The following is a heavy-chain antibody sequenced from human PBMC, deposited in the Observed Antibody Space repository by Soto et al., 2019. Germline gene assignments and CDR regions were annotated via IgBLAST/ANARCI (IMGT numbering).Heavy chain of an antibody. J-gene: IGHJ4*02. D-gene: IGHD3-3*01. CDR1: GYTFTSYG. Sequence: GASVKVSCKASGYTFTSYGISWVRQAPGQGLEWMGWISAYNGNTNYAQKLQGRVTMTTDTSTSTAYMELRSLRSGDTAVYYCARGTSDFWSGYYTYFDYWGQGTLVTVSS. CDR3: ARGTSDFWSGYYTYFDY. CDR2: ISAYNGNT. V-gene: IGHV1-18*01.